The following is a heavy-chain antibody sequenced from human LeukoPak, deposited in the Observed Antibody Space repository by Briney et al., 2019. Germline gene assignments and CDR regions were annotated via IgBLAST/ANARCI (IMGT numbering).Heavy chain of an antibody. CDR2: ISSSSSYM. CDR3: ARDPGTGFSYVIDY. Sequence: GGSLRLSCAASAFTFSSYSMNWVRQAPGKGLEWVSSISSSSSYMYYADSVKGRFTISRDNAKNSLYLQMNSLRAEDTAVYYCARDPGTGFSYVIDYWGQGSLVTVSS. D-gene: IGHD2-2*01. CDR1: AFTFSSYS. V-gene: IGHV3-21*01. J-gene: IGHJ4*02.